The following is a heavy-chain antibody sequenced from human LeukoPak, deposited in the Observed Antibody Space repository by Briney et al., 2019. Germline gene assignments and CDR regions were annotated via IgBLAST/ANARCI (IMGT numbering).Heavy chain of an antibody. CDR3: ARDRDQLDYNWNDYGLGHDAFDI. V-gene: IGHV4-59*12. CDR2: IYHSGDT. Sequence: SETLSLTCTVSGGSISSYYWGWVRQPPGKGLEWIGEIYHSGDTNDNPSLKSRVTISVDKSKNQFSLKLSSVTAADTAVYYCARDRDQLDYNWNDYGLGHDAFDIWGQGTMVTVSS. D-gene: IGHD1-20*01. J-gene: IGHJ3*02. CDR1: GGSISSYY.